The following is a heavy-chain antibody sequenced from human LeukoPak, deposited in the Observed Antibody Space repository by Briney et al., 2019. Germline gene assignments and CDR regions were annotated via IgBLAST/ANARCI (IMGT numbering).Heavy chain of an antibody. Sequence: GDSLRLSSAVSGFTLSRYSMNWVRQAPGKGLEWVSSISSSSSYIYYADSVKGRFTISRDNAKKSVILEMNSLRAEDTAVYYCARACSGKYYFIDYMDVWGKGTTVTVSS. CDR3: ARACSGKYYFIDYMDV. CDR2: ISSSSSYI. V-gene: IGHV3-21*01. CDR1: GFTLSRYS. D-gene: IGHD2-15*01. J-gene: IGHJ6*03.